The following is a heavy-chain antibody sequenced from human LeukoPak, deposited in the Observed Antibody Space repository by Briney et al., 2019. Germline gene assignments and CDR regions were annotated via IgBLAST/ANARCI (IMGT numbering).Heavy chain of an antibody. V-gene: IGHV3-48*04. CDR3: AQIYTYGSSQFDY. J-gene: IGHJ4*02. Sequence: PGGSLRLSCAASEFTFSSYNLNWLRQAPGKGLEWVSYISSSSSTIYYADSVKGRFTISRDNAKNSLYLQMNSLRAEDTAVYYCAQIYTYGSSQFDYWGQGTLVTVSS. CDR2: ISSSSSTI. D-gene: IGHD5-18*01. CDR1: EFTFSSYN.